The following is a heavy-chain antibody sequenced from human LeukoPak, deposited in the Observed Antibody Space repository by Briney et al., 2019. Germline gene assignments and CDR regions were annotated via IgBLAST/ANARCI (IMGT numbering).Heavy chain of an antibody. Sequence: SETLSLTCTVSGGSISSYYWSWIRQPPGKGLEWIGYIHYSGSTNYNPSLKSRVTISGDTSKNQFSLKLSSVTAADTAVYYCARRRYYYGSGSYYYYFDYWGQGTLVTVSS. V-gene: IGHV4-59*08. J-gene: IGHJ4*02. D-gene: IGHD3-10*01. CDR3: ARRRYYYGSGSYYYYFDY. CDR2: IHYSGST. CDR1: GGSISSYY.